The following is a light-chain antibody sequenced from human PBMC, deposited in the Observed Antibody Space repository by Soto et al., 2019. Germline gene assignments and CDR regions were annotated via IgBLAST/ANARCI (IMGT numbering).Light chain of an antibody. V-gene: IGLV1-44*01. J-gene: IGLJ3*02. CDR2: KTD. Sequence: QLVLTQPPSASGTPGQRVTISGSGSHSHIGTKAVKWFQQVPGAAPKSLIYKTDQRPSGVPDRFSGSKSGTSASLAISGLQPEDEADYYCASWDDSLTGVVFGGGTKLTVL. CDR1: HSHIGTKA. CDR3: ASWDDSLTGVV.